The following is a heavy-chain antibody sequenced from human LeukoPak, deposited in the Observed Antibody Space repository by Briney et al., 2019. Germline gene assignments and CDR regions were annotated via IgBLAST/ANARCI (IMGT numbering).Heavy chain of an antibody. V-gene: IGHV4-30-2*01. Sequence: SETLSLTCAVSGGSISSGGDSWSWIRQPPGKGLEWIGYIYHSGSTYYNPSLKSRVTISVDRSKNQFSLKLSSVTAADTAVYYCARGARMVRGENPWFDPWGQGTLVTVSS. CDR2: IYHSGST. D-gene: IGHD3-10*01. CDR1: GGSISSGGDS. J-gene: IGHJ5*02. CDR3: ARGARMVRGENPWFDP.